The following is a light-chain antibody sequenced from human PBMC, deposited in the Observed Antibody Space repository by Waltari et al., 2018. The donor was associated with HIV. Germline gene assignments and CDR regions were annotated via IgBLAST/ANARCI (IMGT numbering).Light chain of an antibody. CDR2: EVN. Sequence: QSALTQPRSVSGSPGQSVTISCTGTSSDMGYLDYVSLYQQYPGKAPKVIIYEVNQRPSGVPDRFTVSKSGLTASLTISGLQGDDEADYSCCSYAGSYTYVFGPGTKVNVL. CDR1: SSDMGYLDY. CDR3: CSYAGSYTYV. V-gene: IGLV2-11*01. J-gene: IGLJ1*01.